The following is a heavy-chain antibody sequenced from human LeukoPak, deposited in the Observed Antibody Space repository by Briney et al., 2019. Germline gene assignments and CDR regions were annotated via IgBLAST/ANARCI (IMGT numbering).Heavy chain of an antibody. J-gene: IGHJ6*04. CDR3: ARVDVMDV. CDR2: ISYDESNK. V-gene: IGHV3-30*04. Sequence: GGSLRLSCAASGFTFSSYAMHWVRQAPGKGLEWVAVISYDESNKYYADSVKGRFTISRDNSRNTLYLQMNSLRAEDTAVYYCARVDVMDVWGKGTTVTVSS. CDR1: GFTFSSYA.